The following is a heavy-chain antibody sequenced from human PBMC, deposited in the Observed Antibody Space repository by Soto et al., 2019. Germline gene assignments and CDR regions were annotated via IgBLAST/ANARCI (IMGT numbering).Heavy chain of an antibody. J-gene: IGHJ5*02. CDR2: IYPDYSDT. CDR1: VCTLTIYR. D-gene: IGHD3-10*01. CDR3: ARRGKEFTRPFWFDL. Sequence: PGESLKISYKRRVCTLTIYRIASFHHIDGKGLEWMGIIYPDYSDTRSSPSFPGQVTISVDKSISTAYLQWRRLKASETAIYYCARRGKEFTRPFWFDLWGQGTLVTLYS. V-gene: IGHV5-51*07.